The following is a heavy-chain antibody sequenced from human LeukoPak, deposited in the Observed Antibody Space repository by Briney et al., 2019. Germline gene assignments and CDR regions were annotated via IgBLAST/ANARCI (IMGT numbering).Heavy chain of an antibody. J-gene: IGHJ4*02. CDR3: ARDVRWLRFLFEY. D-gene: IGHD5-12*01. Sequence: PGGTLRLSCAASGFTFSSYSMNWVRQAPGKGLEWVSYISGTSTTIYYADSVKGRFTISRDNAKNSLYLQMNSLGNDDTAVYYCARDVRWLRFLFEYWGQGTLVTVST. CDR2: ISGTSTTI. V-gene: IGHV3-48*02. CDR1: GFTFSSYS.